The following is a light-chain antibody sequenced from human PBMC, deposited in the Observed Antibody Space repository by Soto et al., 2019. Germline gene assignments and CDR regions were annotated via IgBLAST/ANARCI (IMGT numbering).Light chain of an antibody. J-gene: IGLJ3*02. CDR3: FSWAGNSLV. V-gene: IGLV2-11*01. CDR1: SSDVGGYNY. CDR2: DVN. Sequence: QSVLTQPRSVSGSPGQSVTISCTGTSSDVGGYNYVSWYQQHPGKAPKIKIYDVNERPAGVPDRFSGSKSGNTASLTISGLQAEDEADYYCFSWAGNSLVFGGGTKVTVL.